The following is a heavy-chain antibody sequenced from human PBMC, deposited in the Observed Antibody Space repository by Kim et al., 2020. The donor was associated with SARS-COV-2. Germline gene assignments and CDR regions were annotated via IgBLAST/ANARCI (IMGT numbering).Heavy chain of an antibody. CDR3: AGGGGTAAATDFDI. D-gene: IGHD6-13*01. J-gene: IGHJ4*02. V-gene: IGHV3-30*03. Sequence: YAQSLEDRVTLSRDNSNNDLYIQMSYLRARDTAVYYCAGGGGTAAATDFDIWGQGTLVTVSS.